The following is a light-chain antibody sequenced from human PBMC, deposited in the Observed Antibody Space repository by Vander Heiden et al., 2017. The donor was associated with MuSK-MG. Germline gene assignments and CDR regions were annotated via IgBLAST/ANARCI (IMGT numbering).Light chain of an antibody. CDR2: SDN. CDR1: STNIGSNT. J-gene: IGLJ2*01. V-gene: IGLV1-44*01. CDR3: AGWDDSLNGVV. Sequence: HSLLTPPPPASRTPGQRVTISCSGSSTNIGSNTVNWYQQQPRTAPKLLIYSDNQQPSGVPDRFSGSKSGTSASLAISGLQSEDEADYYCAGWDDSLNGVVFGGGTKLTVL.